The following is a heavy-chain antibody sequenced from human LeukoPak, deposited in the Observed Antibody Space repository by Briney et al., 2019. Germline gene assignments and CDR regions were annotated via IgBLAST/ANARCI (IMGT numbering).Heavy chain of an antibody. D-gene: IGHD6-13*01. Sequence: GGSLRLSCAASGFTFSSYGMHWVRQAPGEGLEWVAVISYDGSNKYYADSVKGRFTISRDNYKNTLYLQMNSLRAEDTAVYYCAKDRRALYSIAAAGTFDYWGQPTRVTDSS. CDR2: ISYDGSNK. V-gene: IGHV3-30*18. J-gene: IGHJ4*02. CDR3: AKDRRALYSIAAAGTFDY. CDR1: GFTFSSYG.